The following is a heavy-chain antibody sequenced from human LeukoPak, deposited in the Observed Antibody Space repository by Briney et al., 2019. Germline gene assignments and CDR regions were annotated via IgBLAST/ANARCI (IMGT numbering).Heavy chain of an antibody. CDR1: GGSISSSSYY. J-gene: IGHJ5*02. V-gene: IGHV4-39*01. D-gene: IGHD4-17*01. CDR2: IYYSGST. Sequence: SETPSLTCTVSGGSISSSSYYWGWIRQPPGKGLEWIGSIYYSGSTYYNPSLKSRVTISVDTSKNQFSLKLSSVTAADTAVYYCARQYGDYRGGVWFDPWGQGTLVTVSS. CDR3: ARQYGDYRGGVWFDP.